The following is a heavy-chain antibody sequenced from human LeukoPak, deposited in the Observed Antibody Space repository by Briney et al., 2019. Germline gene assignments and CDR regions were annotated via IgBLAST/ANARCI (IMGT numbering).Heavy chain of an antibody. V-gene: IGHV3-66*01. J-gene: IGHJ4*02. CDR2: IYSGGST. Sequence: GGSLRLSCAASGFTVSSNYMSWVRQAPGKGLEWVSVIYSGGSTYYADSVKGRFTISRDNSKNTLYLQMNSLRAEDTAVYYCAKNPTYWGYYDSSGYYKYYFDYWGQGTLVTVSS. CDR1: GFTVSSNY. CDR3: AKNPTYWGYYDSSGYYKYYFDY. D-gene: IGHD3-22*01.